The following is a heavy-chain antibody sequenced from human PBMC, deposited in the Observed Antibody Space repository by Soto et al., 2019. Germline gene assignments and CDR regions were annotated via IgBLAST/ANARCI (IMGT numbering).Heavy chain of an antibody. CDR3: AKDFYHRAWELRTNYDY. CDR2: ISGSGGST. D-gene: IGHD1-26*01. Sequence: PGGSLRLSCAASGFTFSSYAMSWVRQAPGKGLEWVSAISGSGGSTYYADSVKGRFTISRDNSKNTLYLQMNSLRAEDTAVYYCAKDFYHRAWELRTNYDYWGQGTLVTVSS. J-gene: IGHJ4*02. V-gene: IGHV3-23*01. CDR1: GFTFSSYA.